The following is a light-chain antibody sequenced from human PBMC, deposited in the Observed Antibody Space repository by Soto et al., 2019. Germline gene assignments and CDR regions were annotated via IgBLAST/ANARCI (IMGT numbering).Light chain of an antibody. CDR2: KAS. CDR3: QQYNHYYS. J-gene: IGKJ2*03. V-gene: IGKV1-5*03. Sequence: DIQLTQXPSTLSASVGDRVTITCRASQNINTWLAWYQQKPGKAPKVLIYKASSLESGVPSRFSGSGSGTEFTLTISSLQPDDFASYYCQQYNHYYSFGQGTKLEIK. CDR1: QNINTW.